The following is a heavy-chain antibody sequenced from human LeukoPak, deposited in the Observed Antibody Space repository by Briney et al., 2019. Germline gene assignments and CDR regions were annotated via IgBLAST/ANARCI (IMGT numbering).Heavy chain of an antibody. Sequence: GGSLRLSCAASGFTFSSYAMSWVRQAPGKGLEWVAVISYDGSNKYYADSVKGRFTISRDNSKNTLYLQMNSLRAEDTAVYYCARDLSSGWTEGYFDYWGQRTLVTVSS. V-gene: IGHV3-30-3*01. CDR1: GFTFSSYA. D-gene: IGHD6-19*01. CDR3: ARDLSSGWTEGYFDY. CDR2: ISYDGSNK. J-gene: IGHJ4*02.